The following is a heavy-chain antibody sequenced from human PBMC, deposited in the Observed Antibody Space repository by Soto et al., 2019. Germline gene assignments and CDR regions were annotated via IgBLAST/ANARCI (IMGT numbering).Heavy chain of an antibody. D-gene: IGHD3-9*01. CDR3: ARLRYFDWLSGGDYYYGMDV. CDR2: INPNSGGT. CDR1: GYTFTGYY. Sequence: GASVKVSCKASGYTFTGYYMHWVRQAPGQGLEWMGWINPNSGGTNYAQKIQGWVTMTRDTSISTAYVELSRLRSDDTAVYYCARLRYFDWLSGGDYYYGMDVWGQGTTVTVSS. J-gene: IGHJ6*02. V-gene: IGHV1-2*04.